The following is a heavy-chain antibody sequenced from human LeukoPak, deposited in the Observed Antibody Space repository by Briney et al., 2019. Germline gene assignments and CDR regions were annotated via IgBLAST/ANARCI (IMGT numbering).Heavy chain of an antibody. Sequence: GGSLRLSCPAAGFTFSGSAIHWVRQASGKGLEWVSSIDYSGGSTHYADSVMGRFTISRDNSKNTLYLQLNSLSADDTAVYYSARNSGWYGVSWGQGTLVTVSS. CDR3: ARNSGWYGVS. CDR1: GFTFSGSA. J-gene: IGHJ4*02. D-gene: IGHD6-19*01. CDR2: IDYSGGST. V-gene: IGHV3-23*01.